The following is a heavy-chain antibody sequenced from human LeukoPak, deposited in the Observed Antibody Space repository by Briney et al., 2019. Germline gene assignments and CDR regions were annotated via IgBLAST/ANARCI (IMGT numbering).Heavy chain of an antibody. V-gene: IGHV3-15*01. Sequence: GGSLRLSCAASGFTFSNAWMSWVRQAPGKGLEWVGRIKSKTDGGTTDYAAPVKGRFTISRDDSKNTLYLQMNSLKTEDTAVYYCTTLQQWLDYYYFDYWGQGTLVTVSS. D-gene: IGHD6-19*01. CDR2: IKSKTDGGTT. CDR3: TTLQQWLDYYYFDY. CDR1: GFTFSNAW. J-gene: IGHJ4*02.